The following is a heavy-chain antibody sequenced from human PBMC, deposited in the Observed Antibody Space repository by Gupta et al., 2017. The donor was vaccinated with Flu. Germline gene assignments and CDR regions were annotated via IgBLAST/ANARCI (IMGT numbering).Heavy chain of an antibody. Sequence: EVQLVEAGGGVGKPGGARRLSCAAPGCDCSSNSRHWVRQAQGRGLEWVSFISSSSSYRYYADSVKGRFTISKDNTKNSLYLQMNNLRAEDTAVYYCAGACDSRGYDDYWGQGTLVTVSS. J-gene: IGHJ4*02. V-gene: IGHV3-21*01. D-gene: IGHD3-22*01. CDR3: AGACDSRGYDDY. CDR1: GCDCSSNS. CDR2: ISSSSSYR.